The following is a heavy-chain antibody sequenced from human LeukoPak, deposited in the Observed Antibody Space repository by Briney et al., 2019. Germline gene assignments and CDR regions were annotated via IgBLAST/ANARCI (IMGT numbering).Heavy chain of an antibody. D-gene: IGHD3-10*01. Sequence: GGSLRLSCAASGFTFSSYAMHWVRQAPGKGLEWVSAISGSGGSTYYADSVKGRFTISRDNSKNTLYLQMNSLRAEDTAVYYCAKDLWFGELLVGYYYYGMDVWGQGTTVTVS. CDR3: AKDLWFGELLVGYYYYGMDV. J-gene: IGHJ6*02. CDR2: ISGSGGST. CDR1: GFTFSSYA. V-gene: IGHV3-23*01.